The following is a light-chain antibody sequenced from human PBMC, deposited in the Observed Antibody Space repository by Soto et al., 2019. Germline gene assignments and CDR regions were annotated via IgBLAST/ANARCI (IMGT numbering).Light chain of an antibody. V-gene: IGKV3-20*01. Sequence: ETVLTQSPGTLSLSPGERATLSCRASQTIRSNYLAWYRQTPGQAPRLLIYGASNRSTGIADRFSGSGSGTDFTLIISRLEPEDFALYYCQQYGSSPWTFGHGNKVDIK. CDR1: QTIRSNY. CDR2: GAS. J-gene: IGKJ1*01. CDR3: QQYGSSPWT.